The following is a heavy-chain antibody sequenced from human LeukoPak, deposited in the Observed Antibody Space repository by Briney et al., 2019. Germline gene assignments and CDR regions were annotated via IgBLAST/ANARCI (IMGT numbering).Heavy chain of an antibody. Sequence: SETLSLTCTVSGGSISSYYWSWIRQPAGKGLEWIGRIYTSGSTNYNPSLKSRVTISVDKPKNQFSLKLSSVTAADTAVYHCARERRTAMSYNWFDPWGQGTLVTVSS. J-gene: IGHJ5*02. CDR2: IYTSGST. V-gene: IGHV4-4*07. CDR3: ARERRTAMSYNWFDP. D-gene: IGHD5-18*01. CDR1: GGSISSYY.